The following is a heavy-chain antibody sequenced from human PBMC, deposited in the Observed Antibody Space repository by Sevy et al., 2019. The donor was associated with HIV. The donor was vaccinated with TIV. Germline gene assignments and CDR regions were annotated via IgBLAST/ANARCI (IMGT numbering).Heavy chain of an antibody. V-gene: IGHV3-48*03. D-gene: IGHD3-22*01. Sequence: GGSPRLSCAASGFTFSSYEMNWVRQAPGKGLEWVSYISSSGSTIYYADSVKGRFTISRDNAKNSLYLQMNSLRAEDTAVYYCARDGVINYYDSSGYYWGNYFDYWGQGTLVTVSS. J-gene: IGHJ4*02. CDR3: ARDGVINYYDSSGYYWGNYFDY. CDR2: ISSSGSTI. CDR1: GFTFSSYE.